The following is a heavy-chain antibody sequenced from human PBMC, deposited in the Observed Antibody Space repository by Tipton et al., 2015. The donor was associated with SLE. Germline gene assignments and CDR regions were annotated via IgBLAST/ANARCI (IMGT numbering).Heavy chain of an antibody. CDR3: AGTNYDVLTGYHRVDTFDI. D-gene: IGHD3-9*01. CDR2: IYSGGST. V-gene: IGHV4-59*11. J-gene: IGHJ3*02. Sequence: TLSLTCTVSGGSISSHYWSWIRQPPGKTLEWIGYIYSGGSTNYNPSLKSRVSISVDTSKNQISLKLSSVTAADTAVYYCAGTNYDVLTGYHRVDTFDIWGQGTMVTVSS. CDR1: GGSISSHY.